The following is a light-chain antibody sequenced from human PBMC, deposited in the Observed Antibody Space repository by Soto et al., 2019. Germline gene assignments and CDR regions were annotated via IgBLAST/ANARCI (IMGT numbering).Light chain of an antibody. CDR3: AAWDDSLNGVL. CDR1: SSNIGSNA. J-gene: IGLJ2*01. Sequence: QSVLTQPPSASGTPGQRVTISCSGSSSNIGSNAVNWYQQLPGTAPKLLIYSNNQRPSGVPDRFSGSKSGTSASLAISGLQSEEEADYYCAAWDDSLNGVLFGGGTKLTV. CDR2: SNN. V-gene: IGLV1-44*01.